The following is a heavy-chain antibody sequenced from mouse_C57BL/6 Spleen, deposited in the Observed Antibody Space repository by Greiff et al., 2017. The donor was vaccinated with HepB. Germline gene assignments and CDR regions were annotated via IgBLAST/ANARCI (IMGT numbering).Heavy chain of an antibody. CDR2: IYPSDSET. V-gene: IGHV1-61*01. Sequence: QVQLQQPGAELVRPGSSVKLSCKASGYTFTSYWMDWVKQRPGQGLEWIGNIYPSDSETHYNQKFKDKATLTVDKSSSTAYMQLSSLTSEDSAVYYCARDDGYYRFAYWGQGTLVTVSA. CDR1: GYTFTSYW. J-gene: IGHJ3*01. CDR3: ARDDGYYRFAY. D-gene: IGHD2-3*01.